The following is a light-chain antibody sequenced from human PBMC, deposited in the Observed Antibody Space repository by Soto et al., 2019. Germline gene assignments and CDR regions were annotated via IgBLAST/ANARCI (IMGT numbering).Light chain of an antibody. CDR2: GAP. Sequence: ELVMTQSPATLSVSPGERATLSCRASQSVSSNLAWYQQKPGQAPSLLIYGAPTRATGIPARFSGSGSGTECTLTISSLQSEDFAVYYCQQYNNWPPGTFGQGTNVAIK. CDR1: QSVSSN. CDR3: QQYNNWPPGT. J-gene: IGKJ1*01. V-gene: IGKV3-15*01.